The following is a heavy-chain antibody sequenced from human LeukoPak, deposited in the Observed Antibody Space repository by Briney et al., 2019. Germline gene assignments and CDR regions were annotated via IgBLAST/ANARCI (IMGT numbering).Heavy chain of an antibody. D-gene: IGHD4-17*01. Sequence: SETLSLTCTISGASISTYYWTWIRQPAGKGLEWIGRIYISGTINYNPSLKSRVTMSVDTSKNQFSLKLSSVTAADTAVYYCARGYGDYVGIENYFDYWGQGTLVTVSS. CDR1: GASISTYY. CDR3: ARGYGDYVGIENYFDY. CDR2: IYISGTI. J-gene: IGHJ4*02. V-gene: IGHV4-4*07.